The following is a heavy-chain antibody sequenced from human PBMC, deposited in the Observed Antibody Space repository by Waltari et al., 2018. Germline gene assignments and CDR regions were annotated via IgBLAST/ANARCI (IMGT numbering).Heavy chain of an antibody. V-gene: IGHV4-59*02. D-gene: IGHD3-22*01. Sequence: QVQLQESGPGLVKPSQTLSLTCSVSGGSVSRYYWHWIRQSPGKGLEWIAYVHHSGNVNYNPSLKSRVTISLDMSKSQFSLNLTSVTAADTAVYYCARETTSGYSLDVWGQGTTVTVSS. CDR2: VHHSGNV. J-gene: IGHJ6*02. CDR3: ARETTSGYSLDV. CDR1: GGSVSRYY.